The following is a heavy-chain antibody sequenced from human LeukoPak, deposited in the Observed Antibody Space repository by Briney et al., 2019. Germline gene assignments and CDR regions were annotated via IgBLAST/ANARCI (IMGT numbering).Heavy chain of an antibody. Sequence: ASVKVSCKASGYTFTGYYMHWVRQAPGQGLEWMGWINPNRGGTNYAQKFQGRVTMTRDTSISTAYMELSRLRSDDTAVYYCARERRLDRNWFDPWGQGTLVTVSS. CDR1: GYTFTGYY. V-gene: IGHV1-2*02. J-gene: IGHJ5*02. CDR3: ARERRLDRNWFDP. D-gene: IGHD5-12*01. CDR2: INPNRGGT.